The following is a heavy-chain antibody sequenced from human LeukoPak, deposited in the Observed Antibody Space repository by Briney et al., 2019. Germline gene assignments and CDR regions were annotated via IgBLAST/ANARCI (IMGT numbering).Heavy chain of an antibody. J-gene: IGHJ6*02. Sequence: GGSLRLSCAASGFTFSSYAMHWVRQAPGKGLEWVAVISYDGSNKYYADSVKGRFTISRDNAKNTLYLQMNSLRAEDTAVYYCARGNYYGMDVWGQGTTVTVSS. CDR1: GFTFSSYA. V-gene: IGHV3-30-3*01. CDR3: ARGNYYGMDV. CDR2: ISYDGSNK.